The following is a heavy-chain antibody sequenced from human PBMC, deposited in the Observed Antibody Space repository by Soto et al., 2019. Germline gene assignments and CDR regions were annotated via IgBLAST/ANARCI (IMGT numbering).Heavy chain of an antibody. V-gene: IGHV3-30*04. CDR1: GFTFSTYT. J-gene: IGHJ4*02. D-gene: IGHD3-10*01. CDR3: AREQNYGSGSYDY. CDR2: ISYAERNK. Sequence: QVQLVESGGGVVQPGRSLRLSCAASGFTFSTYTLHWVRQAPGNGLEWVALISYAERNKYYADSVKGRFTISRDNSKNTLYLQMNSLRGDDTAVYYCAREQNYGSGSYDYWGQGTLVTVSS.